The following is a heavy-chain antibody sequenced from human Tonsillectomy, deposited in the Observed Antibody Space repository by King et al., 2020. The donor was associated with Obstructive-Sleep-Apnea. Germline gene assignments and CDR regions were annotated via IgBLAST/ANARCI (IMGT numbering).Heavy chain of an antibody. Sequence: VQLQESGPGLVKPSETLSLTCTVSGGTVTSYRWSWIRQSPGKGLEWIGYISFDGSTSYNPSLKGRVTIFIDTSRDQFSLKLASVTAADTAVYYCARIANTQELRHLQHWGQGTLLTVS. D-gene: IGHD6-25*01. CDR2: ISFDGST. CDR3: ARIANTQELRHLQH. J-gene: IGHJ1*01. CDR1: GGTVTSYR. V-gene: IGHV4-4*09.